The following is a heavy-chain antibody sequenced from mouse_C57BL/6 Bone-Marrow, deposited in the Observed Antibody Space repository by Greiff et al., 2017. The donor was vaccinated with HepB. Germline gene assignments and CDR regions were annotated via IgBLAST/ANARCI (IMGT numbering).Heavy chain of an antibody. Sequence: EVNVLESGGGLVQPGGSLKLSCAASGFTFSDYYMYWVRQTPEKRLEWVAYISNGGGSTYYPDTVKGRFTISRDNAKNTLYLQMSRLKSEDTAMYYCARHDYWGQGTTLTVSS. CDR1: GFTFSDYY. V-gene: IGHV5-12*01. J-gene: IGHJ2*01. CDR2: ISNGGGST. CDR3: ARHDY.